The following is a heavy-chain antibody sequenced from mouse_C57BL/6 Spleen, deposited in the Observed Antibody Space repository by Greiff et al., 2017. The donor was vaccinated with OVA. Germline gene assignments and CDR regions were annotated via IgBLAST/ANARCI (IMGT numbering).Heavy chain of an antibody. V-gene: IGHV1-53*01. CDR3: ARKGIYYDYDEDFDY. CDR1: GYTFTSYW. J-gene: IGHJ2*01. CDR2: INPSNGGT. D-gene: IGHD2-4*01. Sequence: QVQLQQPGTELVKPGASVKLSCRASGYTFTSYWMHWVKQRPGQGLEWIGNINPSNGGTNYNEKFKSKATLTVDKSSSTAYMQLSSLTSEDSAVYYCARKGIYYDYDEDFDYWGQGTTLTVSS.